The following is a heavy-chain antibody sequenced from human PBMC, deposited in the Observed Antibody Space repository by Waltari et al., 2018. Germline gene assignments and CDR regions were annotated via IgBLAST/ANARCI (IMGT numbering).Heavy chain of an antibody. D-gene: IGHD3-3*01. CDR2: INHSGST. CDR1: GGSFSGYY. Sequence: QVQLQQWGAGLLKPSETLSLTCAVYGGSFSGYYWSWIRQPPGQGLEWIGEINHSGSTNYNPSLKSRVTISVDTSKNQFSLKLSSVTAADTAVYYCARWTYYDFWSGYSGGSDYWGQGTLVTVSS. CDR3: ARWTYYDFWSGYSGGSDY. V-gene: IGHV4-34*01. J-gene: IGHJ4*02.